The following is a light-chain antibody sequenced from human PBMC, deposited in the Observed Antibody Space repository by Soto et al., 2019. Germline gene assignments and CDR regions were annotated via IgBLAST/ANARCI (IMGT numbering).Light chain of an antibody. CDR3: SSYAGSGTVV. J-gene: IGLJ2*01. V-gene: IGLV2-18*02. CDR1: SSDVGHYDR. Sequence: QSVLTQPPSVSGSPGHSVTISCTGTSSDVGHYDRVSWYQQPPGTAPKLLIYSVNNRPSGVPDRFSGSKSGNTASLTISGLQAEDEADYYCSSYAGSGTVVFGGGTKVTVL. CDR2: SVN.